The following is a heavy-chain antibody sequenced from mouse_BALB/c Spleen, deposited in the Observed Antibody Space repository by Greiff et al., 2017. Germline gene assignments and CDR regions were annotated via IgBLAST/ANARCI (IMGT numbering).Heavy chain of an antibody. CDR2: INPSTGYT. CDR1: GYTFTSYW. J-gene: IGHJ4*01. V-gene: IGHV1-7*01. D-gene: IGHD1-1*01. CDR3: ARRGLTTVVATDAMDY. Sequence: VQLQQSGAELAKPGASVKMSCKASGYTFTSYWMHWVKQRPGQGLEWIGYINPSTGYTEYNQKFKDKATLTADKSSSTAYMQLSSLTSEDTAVYYCARRGLTTVVATDAMDYWGQGTSVTVSS.